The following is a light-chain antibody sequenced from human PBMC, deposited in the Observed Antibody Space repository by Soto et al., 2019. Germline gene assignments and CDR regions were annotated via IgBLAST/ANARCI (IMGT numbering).Light chain of an antibody. V-gene: IGKV1-9*01. CDR3: QQLNSYPT. Sequence: IQLTQSPSSLSASVGDRVTITCRASQDIAIYLAWYQQKPGEAPKLLIYAASTLYGGVPSRFSGSGSGTDFALTITSLQAEDFATYYCQQLNSYPTFGQGTRLEIK. CDR1: QDIAIY. CDR2: AAS. J-gene: IGKJ5*01.